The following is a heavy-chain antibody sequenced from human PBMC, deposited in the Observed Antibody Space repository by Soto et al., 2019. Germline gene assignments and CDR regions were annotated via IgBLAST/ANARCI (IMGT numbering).Heavy chain of an antibody. V-gene: IGHV4-59*08. CDR1: GDSISSYY. J-gene: IGHJ6*02. Sequence: SETLSLTCTVSGDSISSYYWSWVRQPPGKGLEWIGYIYYSGSTNYNPSLKSRVTISVDTSKNQFSLRLSSVTAADTAVYYCARLCEDYNYYLGIDVWGQGTTVT. CDR2: IYYSGST. CDR3: ARLCEDYNYYLGIDV.